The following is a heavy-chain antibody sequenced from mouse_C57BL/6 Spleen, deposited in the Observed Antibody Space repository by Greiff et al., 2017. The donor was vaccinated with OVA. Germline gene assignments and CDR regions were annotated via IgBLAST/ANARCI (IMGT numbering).Heavy chain of an antibody. D-gene: IGHD1-1*01. V-gene: IGHV1-15*01. CDR1: GYTFTDYE. CDR3: TSMTTVVPHAMDY. Sequence: VQLQQSGAELVRPGASVTLSCKASGYTFTDYEMHWVKQTPVHGLEWIGAIDPETGGTAYNQKFKGKAILTADKSSSTAYMELRSLTSEDSAVYYCTSMTTVVPHAMDYWGQGTSATVSS. CDR2: IDPETGGT. J-gene: IGHJ4*01.